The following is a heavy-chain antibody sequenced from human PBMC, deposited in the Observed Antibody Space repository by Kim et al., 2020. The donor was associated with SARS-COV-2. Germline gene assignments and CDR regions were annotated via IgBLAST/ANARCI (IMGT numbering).Heavy chain of an antibody. V-gene: IGHV1-46*01. D-gene: IGHD2-15*01. CDR2: INPSGGST. CDR3: ARGSGRLAHIVVVVAAIPFMIGAFDI. J-gene: IGHJ3*02. Sequence: ASVKVSCKASGYTFTSYYMHWVRQAPGQGLEWMGIINPSGGSTSYAQKFQGRVTMTRDTSTSTVYMELSSLRSEDTAVYYCARGSGRLAHIVVVVAAIPFMIGAFDIWGQGTMVTVSS. CDR1: GYTFTSYY.